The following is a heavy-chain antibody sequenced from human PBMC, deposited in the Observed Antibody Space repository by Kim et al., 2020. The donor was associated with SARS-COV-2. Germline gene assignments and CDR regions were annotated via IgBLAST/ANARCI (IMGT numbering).Heavy chain of an antibody. D-gene: IGHD3-16*01. CDR2: IYSGGST. Sequence: GGSLRLSCAASGFTFSNNYMSWVRQAPGKGLEWVSIIYSGGSTYYADSVKGRFTISRDNSKNTVYLQMNSLRAEDTALYYCARMATDWGGNDDFWGQGTQVTVSS. CDR3: ARMATDWGGNDDF. V-gene: IGHV3-53*01. J-gene: IGHJ4*02. CDR1: GFTFSNNY.